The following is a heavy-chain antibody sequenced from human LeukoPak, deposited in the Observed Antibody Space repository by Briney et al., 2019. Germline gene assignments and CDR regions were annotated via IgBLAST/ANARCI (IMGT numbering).Heavy chain of an antibody. Sequence: SETLSLTCTVSGGSISSGSYYWSWIRQPAGKGLEWIGRIYTSGSTTYTPSLKSRVTISVDTSKNQFSLTLSSVIAADTAVYYCAGGLDSSGYYVFDYWGQGTLVTVSS. CDR1: GGSISSGSYY. D-gene: IGHD3-22*01. J-gene: IGHJ4*02. CDR2: IYTSGST. CDR3: AGGLDSSGYYVFDY. V-gene: IGHV4-61*02.